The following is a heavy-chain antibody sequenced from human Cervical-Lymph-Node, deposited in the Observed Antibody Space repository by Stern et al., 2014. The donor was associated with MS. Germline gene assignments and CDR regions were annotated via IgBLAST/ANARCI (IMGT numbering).Heavy chain of an antibody. D-gene: IGHD1-1*01. Sequence: VQLVESGGGIVQPGGSLMVSCVASGFTFSTYSMNWVRQAPGKGLEWVSRINGDGANSTYAAYVRGRFTISRDNADNTTFLQLNNLRVEDTAIYYCASAYRASWGQGTLVTVST. CDR2: INGDGANS. CDR3: ASAYRAS. CDR1: GFTFSTYS. J-gene: IGHJ4*02. V-gene: IGHV3-74*02.